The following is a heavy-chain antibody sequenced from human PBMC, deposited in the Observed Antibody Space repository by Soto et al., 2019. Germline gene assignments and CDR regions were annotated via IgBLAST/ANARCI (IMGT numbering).Heavy chain of an antibody. V-gene: IGHV4-38-2*02. J-gene: IGHJ4*02. CDR1: GYSISSGYY. CDR3: ARDQWNTPLYYYDSSGLTYFDY. Sequence: PSETLSLTCAVSGYSISSGYYWGWIRQPPGKGLEWIGSIYHSGSTYYNPSLKSRVTISVDTSKNQFSLKLSSATAADTAVYYCARDQWNTPLYYYDSSGLTYFDYWGQGTLVTVSS. D-gene: IGHD3-22*01. CDR2: IYHSGST.